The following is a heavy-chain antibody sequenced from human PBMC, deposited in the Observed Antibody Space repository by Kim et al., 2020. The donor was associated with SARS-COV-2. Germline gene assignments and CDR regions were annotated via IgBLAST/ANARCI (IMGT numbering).Heavy chain of an antibody. V-gene: IGHV3-74*01. D-gene: IGHD1-26*01. CDR2: INSDGSST. J-gene: IGHJ4*02. CDR3: ASRGSYFLDY. CDR1: GFTFSSYW. Sequence: GGSLRLSCAASGFTFSSYWMHWVRQAPGKGLVWVSRINSDGSSTSYADSVKGRFTISRDNAKNPLYLQMNRLRAEDTAVYYCASRGSYFLDYWGQGTLVTVSS.